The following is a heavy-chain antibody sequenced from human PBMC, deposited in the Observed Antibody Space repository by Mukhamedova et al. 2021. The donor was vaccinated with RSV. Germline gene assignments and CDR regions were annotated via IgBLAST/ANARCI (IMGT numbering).Heavy chain of an antibody. CDR3: ARVAGIVAAGPLYNWFDP. V-gene: IGHV1-18*01. D-gene: IGHD6-13*01. CDR2: ISAYNGNT. J-gene: IGHJ5*02. Sequence: GQGLEWMGWISAYNGNTNYAQKLQGRVTMTTDTSTSTAYMELRSLRSDDTAVYYCARVAGIVAAGPLYNWFDPLGQGTLVTVTS.